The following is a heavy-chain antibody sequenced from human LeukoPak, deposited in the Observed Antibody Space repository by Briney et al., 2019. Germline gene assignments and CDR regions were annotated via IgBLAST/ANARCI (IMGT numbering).Heavy chain of an antibody. CDR2: IYTSGST. Sequence: SETLSLTCTVSGGSISSYYWSWIRQPAGKGLEWIGRIYTSGSTNYNPSLKSRVTMSVDTSKNQFSLKLSSVTAADTAVYYCARANQYYDFWSGYENLYYYYYMDVWGKGTTVTVSS. CDR3: ARANQYYDFWSGYENLYYYYYMDV. V-gene: IGHV4-4*07. J-gene: IGHJ6*03. D-gene: IGHD3-3*01. CDR1: GGSISSYY.